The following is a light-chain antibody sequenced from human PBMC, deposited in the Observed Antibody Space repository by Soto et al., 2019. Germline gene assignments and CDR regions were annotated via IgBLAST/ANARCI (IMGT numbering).Light chain of an antibody. V-gene: IGLV2-11*01. CDR2: DVT. Sequence: QSVLTQPRSVSGSPGQSVTISCTGTSSDVGGYNFVSWYQQHPGKVPKLMIYDVTKRPSGVPNRFSGSKSGNTASLTISALQAEDEADYYCCSYAGNSIYVFGSGTKVTVL. CDR1: SSDVGGYNF. J-gene: IGLJ1*01. CDR3: CSYAGNSIYV.